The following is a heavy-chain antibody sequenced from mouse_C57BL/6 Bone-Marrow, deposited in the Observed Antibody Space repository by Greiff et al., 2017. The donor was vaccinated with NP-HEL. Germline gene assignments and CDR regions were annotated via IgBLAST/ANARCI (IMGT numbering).Heavy chain of an antibody. D-gene: IGHD1-1*01. V-gene: IGHV14-1*01. CDR3: TTYYGSSYVSPYWYFDV. CDR1: GFNIKDYY. CDR2: IDPEDGDT. J-gene: IGHJ1*03. Sequence: VQLQQSGAELVRPGASVKLSCTASGFNIKDYYMHWVKQRPEQGLVWIGRIDPEDGDTEYAPKFQGKATMTADTSSNTAYLQLSSLTSEDTAVYYCTTYYGSSYVSPYWYFDVWGTGTTVTVSS.